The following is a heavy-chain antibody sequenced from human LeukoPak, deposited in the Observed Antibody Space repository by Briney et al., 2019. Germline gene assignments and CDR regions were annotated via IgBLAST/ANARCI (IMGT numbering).Heavy chain of an antibody. Sequence: SETLSLTCAVYGGSFSGYYWSWIRQPPGRGLEWIGEINHSGSTNYNPSLKSRVTISVDTSKNQFSLKLSSVTAADTAVYYCARGHTYDYVWGSYRYYLDYWGQGTLVTVSS. V-gene: IGHV4-34*01. CDR3: ARGHTYDYVWGSYRYYLDY. CDR1: GGSFSGYY. D-gene: IGHD3-16*02. J-gene: IGHJ4*02. CDR2: INHSGST.